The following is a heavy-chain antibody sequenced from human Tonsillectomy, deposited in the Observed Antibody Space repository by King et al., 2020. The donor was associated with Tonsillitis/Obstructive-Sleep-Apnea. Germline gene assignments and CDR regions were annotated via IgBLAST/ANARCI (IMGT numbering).Heavy chain of an antibody. V-gene: IGHV3-7*04. Sequence: VQLVESGGGFGQPGGSLRLSCAASGFTFSTYWMNWVRQAPGKGPEWVANIKPDGSEKKYVDSVKGRVTISRDNAKNSLYLQMNSLRAEDTAVYYCGRAEIAAAIDYWGQGTLVTVSS. D-gene: IGHD6-13*01. CDR2: IKPDGSEK. CDR3: GRAEIAAAIDY. CDR1: GFTFSTYW. J-gene: IGHJ4*02.